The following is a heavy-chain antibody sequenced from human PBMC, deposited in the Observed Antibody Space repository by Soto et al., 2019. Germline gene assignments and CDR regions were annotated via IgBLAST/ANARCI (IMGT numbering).Heavy chain of an antibody. CDR3: ATLANMCKYYLGIDV. J-gene: IGHJ6*01. D-gene: IGHD2-8*01. V-gene: IGHV5-10-1*01. CDR1: GYRFNNYW. CDR2: IDPSDSYT. Sequence: GESLQIYCKGSGYRFNNYWITWVRQMPVKGLECLARIDPSDSYTNYSPSFEGRVTVSVDKSTSTAYLQWSSLQASDTATYYCATLANMCKYYLGIDVWGQGTPFGVCS.